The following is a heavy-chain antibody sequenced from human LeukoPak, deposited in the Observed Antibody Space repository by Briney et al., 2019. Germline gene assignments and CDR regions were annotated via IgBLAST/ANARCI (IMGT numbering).Heavy chain of an antibody. Sequence: GGSLRLSCAGSGFTFSSYAMSWVRQAPGKGLEWVSAISHSSSGTYYVDSVKGRFTISRDNSKNTLYMQMNSLRVEDTAIYYCAKVINSGYYYFDYWGQGTLVTVSS. CDR1: GFTFSSYA. CDR3: AKVINSGYYYFDY. J-gene: IGHJ4*02. CDR2: ISHSSSGT. V-gene: IGHV3-23*01. D-gene: IGHD3-22*01.